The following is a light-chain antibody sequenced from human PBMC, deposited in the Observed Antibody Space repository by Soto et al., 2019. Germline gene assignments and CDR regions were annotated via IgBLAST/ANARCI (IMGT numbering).Light chain of an antibody. CDR2: GSS. V-gene: IGLV1-40*01. CDR1: SSNIGAGHV. Sequence: QSVLTQPPSVSGAPGQRVTISCTGSSSNIGAGHVVHWYQQFPGRAPNLLIYGSSNRPSGVPDRFSGAKSGTSASLAITGLQAEEEADYYCQSYDTGLSASVFGGGTKLTVL. CDR3: QSYDTGLSASV. J-gene: IGLJ2*01.